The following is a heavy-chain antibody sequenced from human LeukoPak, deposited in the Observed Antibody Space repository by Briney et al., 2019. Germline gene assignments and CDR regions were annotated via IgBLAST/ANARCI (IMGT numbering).Heavy chain of an antibody. CDR2: IKQDGSEK. Sequence: PGRSLRLSCAASGFSFSDYAMHWVRQGPGKGLEWVANIKQDGSEKYYVDSVRGRFTVSRDNAKDSLYLQMNSLRVEDTAVYYCGRSMDVWGQGTTVTVSS. V-gene: IGHV3-7*01. J-gene: IGHJ6*02. CDR1: GFSFSDYA. CDR3: GRSMDV.